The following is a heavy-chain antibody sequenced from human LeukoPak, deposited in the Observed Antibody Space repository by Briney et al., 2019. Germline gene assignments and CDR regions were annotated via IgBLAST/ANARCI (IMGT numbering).Heavy chain of an antibody. V-gene: IGHV7-4-1*02. D-gene: IGHD6-13*01. CDR1: GYTFTSYA. CDR3: ARERYLIAAAGIDY. Sequence: ASVKVSCKASGYTFTSYAMNWVRQAPGQGLEWMGWINTNTGNPTYAQGFTGRFVFTLDTSVSTAYLQISSLKAEDTAVYYCARERYLIAAAGIDYWGQGTLVTVSS. J-gene: IGHJ4*02. CDR2: INTNTGNP.